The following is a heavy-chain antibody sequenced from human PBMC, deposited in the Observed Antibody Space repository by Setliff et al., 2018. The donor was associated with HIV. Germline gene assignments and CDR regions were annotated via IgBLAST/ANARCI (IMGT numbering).Heavy chain of an antibody. Sequence: GGSLRLSCAASGFIFSSYGMHWVRQAPGKGLEWVAFIRYDGSNKYYADSVKGRFTISRDNSKNTLYLQMNSLRAEDTAVYYCAKDHATSSRFTALLDYWGQGALVTVS. J-gene: IGHJ4*02. CDR2: IRYDGSNK. D-gene: IGHD6-13*01. V-gene: IGHV3-30*02. CDR3: AKDHATSSRFTALLDY. CDR1: GFIFSSYG.